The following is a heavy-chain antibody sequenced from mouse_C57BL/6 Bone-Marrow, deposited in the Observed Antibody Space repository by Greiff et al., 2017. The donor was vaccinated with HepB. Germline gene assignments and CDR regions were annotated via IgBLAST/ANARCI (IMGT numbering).Heavy chain of an antibody. J-gene: IGHJ4*01. CDR2: IDPEDGDT. Sequence: VQLKQSGAELVRPGASVKLSCTASGFNIKDYYMHWVKQRPEQGLEWIGRIDPEDGDTEYAPKFQGKATMTADTSSNTAYLQLSSLTSEDTAVYYCTTEDYGRYAMDYWGQGTSVTVSS. CDR3: TTEDYGRYAMDY. CDR1: GFNIKDYY. D-gene: IGHD2-4*01. V-gene: IGHV14-1*01.